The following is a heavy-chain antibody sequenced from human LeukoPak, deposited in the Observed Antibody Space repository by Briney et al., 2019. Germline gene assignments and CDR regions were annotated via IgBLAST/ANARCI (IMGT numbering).Heavy chain of an antibody. CDR1: GGSISSYY. CDR2: IYSSGSA. CDR3: ARGNADYGDCFDY. Sequence: SETLSLTCTVSGGSISSYYWSWFGHPAGKGLEWIGRIYSSGSANYNPSLKSRVAMSVDPSKNHFSLKMSSVTAADTAVYYCARGNADYGDCFDYWGQGTLVTVSS. J-gene: IGHJ4*02. D-gene: IGHD4-17*01. V-gene: IGHV4-4*07.